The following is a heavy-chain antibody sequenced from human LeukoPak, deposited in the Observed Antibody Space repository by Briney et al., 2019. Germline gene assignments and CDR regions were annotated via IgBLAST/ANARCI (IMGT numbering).Heavy chain of an antibody. Sequence: PGGSLRLSCAASGFTFRNFAMTWIRQAPGKGLEWVSPISGNGDTTYYADSVKGRFTISRDNSKNTLYLQMNSLRAEDTAVYYCAKGPHARGYWYFDLWGRGTLVTVSS. V-gene: IGHV3-23*01. CDR1: GFTFRNFA. CDR3: AKGPHARGYWYFDL. D-gene: IGHD2-2*01. CDR2: ISGNGDTT. J-gene: IGHJ2*01.